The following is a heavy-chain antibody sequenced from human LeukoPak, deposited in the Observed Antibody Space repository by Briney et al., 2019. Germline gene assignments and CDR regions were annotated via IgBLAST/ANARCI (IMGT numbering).Heavy chain of an antibody. D-gene: IGHD5-18*01. Sequence: GGSLRLSCADSGFTFSSYAMSWVRQAPGKGLEWVSAISGSGGSTYYADSVKGRFTISRDNSKNTLYLQMNSLRAEDTAVYYCAKDQWEDTAMVTSDYWGQGTLVTVSS. J-gene: IGHJ4*02. CDR3: AKDQWEDTAMVTSDY. CDR1: GFTFSSYA. CDR2: ISGSGGST. V-gene: IGHV3-23*01.